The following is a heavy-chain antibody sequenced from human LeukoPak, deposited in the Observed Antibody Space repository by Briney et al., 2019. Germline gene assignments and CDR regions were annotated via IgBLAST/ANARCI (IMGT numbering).Heavy chain of an antibody. CDR1: GGTFSSYT. Sequence: ASVKVSCKASGGTFSSYTISWVRQAPGQGLEWMGRIIPILGIANYAQKFQGRVTITADKSTSTAYMELSSLRSEDTAVYYYARGGLQYPPDYWGQGTLVTVSS. V-gene: IGHV1-69*02. CDR3: ARGGLQYPPDY. D-gene: IGHD4-11*01. CDR2: IIPILGIA. J-gene: IGHJ4*02.